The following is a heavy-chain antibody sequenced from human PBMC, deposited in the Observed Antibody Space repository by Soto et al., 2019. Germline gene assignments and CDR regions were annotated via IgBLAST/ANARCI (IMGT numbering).Heavy chain of an antibody. CDR3: ARQRAIAARYYYYYYGMDV. J-gene: IGHJ6*02. V-gene: IGHV4-39*01. CDR2: IYYSGST. Sequence: SETLSFTCTVSGGSISSSSYYWGWIRQPPGKGLEWIGSIYYSGSTYYNPSLKSRVTISVDTSKNQFSLKLSSVTAADTAVYYCARQRAIAARYYYYYYGMDVWGQGTTVTVSS. D-gene: IGHD6-6*01. CDR1: GGSISSSSYY.